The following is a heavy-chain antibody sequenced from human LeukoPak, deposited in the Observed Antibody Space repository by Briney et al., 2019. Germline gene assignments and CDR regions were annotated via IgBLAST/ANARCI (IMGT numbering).Heavy chain of an antibody. CDR1: GFSFSSYS. CDR2: INTVSSYI. V-gene: IGHV3-21*06. Sequence: KPGGSLRLSCAASGFSFSSYSFNWVRQAPGKGLEWVSSINTVSSYIYHADSLKGRFTISRDNAKNSVYLQMDSLRAEDSAVYYCARLRRNTDSSGFFYYYDYWGQGTLVTISS. CDR3: ARLRRNTDSSGFFYYYDY. D-gene: IGHD3-22*01. J-gene: IGHJ4*02.